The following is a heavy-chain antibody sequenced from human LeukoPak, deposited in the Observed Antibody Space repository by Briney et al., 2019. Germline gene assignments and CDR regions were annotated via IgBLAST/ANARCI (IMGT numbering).Heavy chain of an antibody. Sequence: SETLSLTCAVYGGSFSGYYWGWIRQPPGKGLEWIGEINHSGSTNYNPSLKSRVTISVDTSKNQFSLKLSSVTAADTAVYYCARVSRLGELSSNYYGMDVWGQGTTVTVSS. CDR3: ARVSRLGELSSNYYGMDV. CDR2: INHSGST. J-gene: IGHJ6*02. V-gene: IGHV4-34*01. CDR1: GGSFSGYY. D-gene: IGHD3-16*02.